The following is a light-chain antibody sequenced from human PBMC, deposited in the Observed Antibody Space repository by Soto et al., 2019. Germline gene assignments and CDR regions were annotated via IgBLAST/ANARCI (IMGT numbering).Light chain of an antibody. CDR1: QTVSNNY. CDR2: GAS. CDR3: QQYGSSPRT. Sequence: EIVLTQSPGTLSLSPGDRATLSCRASQTVSNNYLAWCQQKPGQAPRLLIYGASSRATGIPDRFSGSGSGTDFTLTISRLEPEDFAVYYCQQYGSSPRTFGQGTKVDIK. V-gene: IGKV3-20*01. J-gene: IGKJ1*01.